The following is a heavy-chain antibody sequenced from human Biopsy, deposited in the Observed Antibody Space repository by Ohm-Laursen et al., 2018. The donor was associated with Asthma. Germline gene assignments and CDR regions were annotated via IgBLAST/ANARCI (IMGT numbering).Heavy chain of an antibody. Sequence: ASVKVSCKSLGGTFNTYVIGWVRQAPGQGLEWMGGINSVFGTTTYPQKFQDKVTITADDSTSTAYMELSSLRSEDTAVYYCARKAGSCISRTCYSLDFWGQGTLVTVSS. CDR2: INSVFGTT. CDR1: GGTFNTYV. V-gene: IGHV1-69*13. J-gene: IGHJ4*02. D-gene: IGHD2-2*01. CDR3: ARKAGSCISRTCYSLDF.